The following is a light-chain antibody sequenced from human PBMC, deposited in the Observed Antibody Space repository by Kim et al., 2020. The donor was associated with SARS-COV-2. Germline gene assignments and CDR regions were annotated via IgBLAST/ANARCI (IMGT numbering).Light chain of an antibody. CDR1: SANIGINY. Sequence: PVQTVTISCSGSSANIGINYVYWYQQLPGTAPKLLIYRNNQRPSGVPDRFSGSKSGTSASLAISGLRSEDEADYYCAAWDDSLSVVFGGGTQLTVL. V-gene: IGLV1-47*01. CDR3: AAWDDSLSVV. CDR2: RNN. J-gene: IGLJ2*01.